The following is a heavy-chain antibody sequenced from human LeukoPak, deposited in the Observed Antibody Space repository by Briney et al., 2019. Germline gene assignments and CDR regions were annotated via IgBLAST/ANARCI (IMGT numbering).Heavy chain of an antibody. CDR3: ARDSKNDYGDWWFDP. CDR2: IKQDGSEK. D-gene: IGHD4-17*01. Sequence: EGSLRLSCAASGFTFSSYWMSWVRQAPGKGLEWVANIKQDGSEKYYVDSVKGRFTISRDNAKNSLYLQMNSLRAEDTAVYYCARDSKNDYGDWWFDPWGQGTLVTVSS. V-gene: IGHV3-7*01. J-gene: IGHJ5*02. CDR1: GFTFSSYW.